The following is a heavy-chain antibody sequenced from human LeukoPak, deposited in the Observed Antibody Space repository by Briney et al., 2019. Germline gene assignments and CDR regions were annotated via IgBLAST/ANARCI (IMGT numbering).Heavy chain of an antibody. J-gene: IGHJ4*02. V-gene: IGHV3-21*01. CDR2: IGSRTGNI. D-gene: IGHD4/OR15-4a*01. CDR3: ARETEPLDYGDSTNLDY. Sequence: GGSLRLSCAASGFAFSSYSMNWVRQAPGKGLEWVAFIGSRTGNIYYADSVKGRFSISRDNAKDSVYLQMNSLRADDTAVYYCARETEPLDYGDSTNLDYWGQGTLVTVSS. CDR1: GFAFSSYS.